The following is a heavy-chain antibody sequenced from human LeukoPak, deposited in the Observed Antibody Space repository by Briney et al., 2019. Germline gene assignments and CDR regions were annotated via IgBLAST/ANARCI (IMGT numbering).Heavy chain of an antibody. D-gene: IGHD6-19*01. CDR2: IYSGGST. CDR1: GFTDY. V-gene: IGHV3-53*01. J-gene: IGHJ4*02. CDR3: AGVSFSSGWYRDY. Sequence: GGSLRLSCAASGFTDYMTWVRQAPGKGLEWVSVIYSGGSTYYAASVKGRFSVSGDNSKNTVYLQMNSLRAEDTAVYYCAGVSFSSGWYRDYWGQGTLVTVSS.